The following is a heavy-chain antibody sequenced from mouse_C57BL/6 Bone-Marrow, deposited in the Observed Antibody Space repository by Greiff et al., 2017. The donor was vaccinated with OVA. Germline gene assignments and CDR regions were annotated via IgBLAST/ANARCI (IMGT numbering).Heavy chain of an antibody. D-gene: IGHD1-1*01. CDR1: GYTFTSYW. Sequence: VQLQQPGAELVMPGASVKLSCKASGYTFTSYWMHWVKQRPGQGLEWIGEIDPSDSYTNYNQKFKGKSTLTVDKSSSTAYMQPSSLTSEDSAVYYCARGNYYGSSYVLDYWGQGTTLTVSS. V-gene: IGHV1-69*01. CDR2: IDPSDSYT. J-gene: IGHJ2*01. CDR3: ARGNYYGSSYVLDY.